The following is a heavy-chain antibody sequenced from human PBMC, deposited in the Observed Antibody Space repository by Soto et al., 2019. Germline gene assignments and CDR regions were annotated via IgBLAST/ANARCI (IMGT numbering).Heavy chain of an antibody. CDR3: ARVAIMGVLNSPLFLFDL. D-gene: IGHD2-21*01. Sequence: GSLRLSCSASGFNFNIYGMTWVRQAPGKGLEWISDISTRGTTIHYADSVRDRFTISRDNAKSTLYLHLTSLRDEDTAVSYCARVAIMGVLNSPLFLFDLCGQRTLVIVFS. J-gene: IGHJ4*02. V-gene: IGHV3-48*03. CDR2: ISTRGTTI. CDR1: GFNFNIYG.